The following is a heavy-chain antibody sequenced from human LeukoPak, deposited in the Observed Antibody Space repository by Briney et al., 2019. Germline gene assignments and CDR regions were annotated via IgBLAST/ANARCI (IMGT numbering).Heavy chain of an antibody. V-gene: IGHV4-59*01. CDR3: ARVPYCSGGSCYPHYYYGMDV. Sequence: PSETLSLTCTVSGGSISSYYWSWIRQPPGKGLEWIGYIYYSGSTNYNPSLKSRVTISVDTSKNQFSLKLSSVTAADTAVYYCARVPYCSGGSCYPHYYYGMDVWGQGTTVIVSS. J-gene: IGHJ6*02. CDR2: IYYSGST. D-gene: IGHD2-15*01. CDR1: GGSISSYY.